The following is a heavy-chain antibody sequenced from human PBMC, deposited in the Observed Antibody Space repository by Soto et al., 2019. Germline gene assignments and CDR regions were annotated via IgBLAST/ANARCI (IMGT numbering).Heavy chain of an antibody. CDR3: ARGSGYYYGSPLHAFDI. CDR2: IWYDGSNK. CDR1: GFTFSSYG. J-gene: IGHJ3*02. Sequence: QVQLVESGGGVVQPGRSLRLSCAASGFTFSSYGMHWVRQAPGKGLEWVAVIWYDGSNKYYADSVKGRFTISRDNSKNTLYLQMNSLRAEDTAVYYCARGSGYYYGSPLHAFDIWGQGTMVTVSS. V-gene: IGHV3-33*01. D-gene: IGHD3-22*01.